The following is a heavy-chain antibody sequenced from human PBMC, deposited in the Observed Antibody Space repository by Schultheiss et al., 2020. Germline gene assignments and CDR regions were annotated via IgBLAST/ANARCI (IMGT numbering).Heavy chain of an antibody. J-gene: IGHJ4*02. CDR3: ARTGYGGLYYFDY. Sequence: SETLSLTCAVSGGSISSGGYSWSWIRQPPGKGLEWIGYTYHSGSTYYNPSLKSRVTISVDRSKNQFSLKLSSVTAADTAVYYCARTGYGGLYYFDYWGQGTLVTVSS. CDR2: TYHSGST. V-gene: IGHV4-30-2*01. D-gene: IGHD3-16*01. CDR1: GGSISSGGYS.